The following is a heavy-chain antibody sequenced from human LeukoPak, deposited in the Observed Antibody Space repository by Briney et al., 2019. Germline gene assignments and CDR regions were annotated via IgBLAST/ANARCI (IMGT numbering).Heavy chain of an antibody. Sequence: SETLSLTCTVPGGSMSDYYWSWIRQPAGKGLEWIGRSYSSGSTNYNPSLKSRVTLSVDISKNQFSLNLSSVTAADTAVYYCASEGIRDYYYYIMDVWGKGTTVTISS. D-gene: IGHD1-14*01. J-gene: IGHJ6*03. CDR2: SYSSGST. CDR3: ASEGIRDYYYYIMDV. V-gene: IGHV4-4*07. CDR1: GGSMSDYY.